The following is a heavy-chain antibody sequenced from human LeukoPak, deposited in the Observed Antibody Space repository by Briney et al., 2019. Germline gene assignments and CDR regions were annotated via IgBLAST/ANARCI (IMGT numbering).Heavy chain of an antibody. V-gene: IGHV3-7*03. J-gene: IGHJ5*02. D-gene: IGHD2-21*02. CDR3: AKDRSYCGGDCYNPWFDP. CDR1: GFNFGEFW. CDR2: IKEDGSES. Sequence: TGGSLRLSCAASGFNFGEFWMAWVRQTPGMGLEWVADIKEDGSESFYVDSVKGRFTISRDNTKNSLYLQMNSLRAEDTAVYYCAKDRSYCGGDCYNPWFDPWGQGTLVTVSS.